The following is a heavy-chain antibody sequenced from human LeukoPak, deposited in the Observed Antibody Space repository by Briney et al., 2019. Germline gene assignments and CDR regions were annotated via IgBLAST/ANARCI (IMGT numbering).Heavy chain of an antibody. D-gene: IGHD1-1*01. V-gene: IGHV1-69*05. CDR2: IIPIFGTA. CDR3: ARDLLNWNDRFDP. Sequence: GSSVKVSCKASGGTFSSYAISWVRQAPGQGLEWMGGIIPIFGTANYAQKFQGRVTITTDESTSTAYMELSSLRSEGTAVYYCARDLLNWNDRFDPWGQGTLVTVSS. CDR1: GGTFSSYA. J-gene: IGHJ5*02.